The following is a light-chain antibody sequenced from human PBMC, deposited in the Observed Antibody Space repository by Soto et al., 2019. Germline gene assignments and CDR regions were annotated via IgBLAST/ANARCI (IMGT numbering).Light chain of an antibody. CDR3: CSYAGSYTGV. V-gene: IGLV2-11*01. CDR2: DVS. J-gene: IGLJ2*01. CDR1: SSDVGGYNS. Sequence: QSALTQPRSVSGSPGQSVTISCAGTSSDVGGYNSVSWYQQLPGKAPKLMIYDVSKRPSGVPVRFSGSKSGNTASLTISGLQAEDEADYYCCSYAGSYTGVFGGGTQLTVL.